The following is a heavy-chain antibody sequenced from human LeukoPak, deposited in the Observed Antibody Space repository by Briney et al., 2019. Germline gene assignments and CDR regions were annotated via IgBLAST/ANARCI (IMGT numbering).Heavy chain of an antibody. J-gene: IGHJ3*02. Sequence: SETLSLTCAVSGASISSSNYYWGWIRQPPGKGLEWIGSIYHSGSTYYNPSLKSRVTISVDTSKNQFSLKLSSVTAADTAVYYCAVYYYDSSGYYFDIWGQGTMVTVSS. D-gene: IGHD3-22*01. CDR3: AVYYYDSSGYYFDI. CDR1: GASISSSNYY. CDR2: IYHSGST. V-gene: IGHV4-39*07.